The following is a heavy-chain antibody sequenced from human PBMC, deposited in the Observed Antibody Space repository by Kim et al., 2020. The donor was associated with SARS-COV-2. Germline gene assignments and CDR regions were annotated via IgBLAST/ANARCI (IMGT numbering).Heavy chain of an antibody. D-gene: IGHD6-13*01. CDR2: IWYDGSNN. V-gene: IGHV3-33*01. Sequence: GGSLRLSCAASGFTFSSYGMHWVRQAPGKGLEWVAVIWYDGSNNYYADSVKGRFTISRDNSKNTLYLQMNSLRAEDTAVDYCAREYEPIAAAGRSYYGM. CDR3: AREYEPIAAAGRSYYGM. CDR1: GFTFSSYG. J-gene: IGHJ6*01.